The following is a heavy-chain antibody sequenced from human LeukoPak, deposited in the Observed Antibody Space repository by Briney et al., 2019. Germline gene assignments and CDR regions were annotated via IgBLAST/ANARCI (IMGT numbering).Heavy chain of an antibody. CDR2: ISSISSII. D-gene: IGHD6-13*01. CDR1: GFPFSTYS. V-gene: IGHV3-48*01. Sequence: GGSLRLSCAASGFPFSTYSMSWVRQAPGKGLEWVSYISSISSIIYYADSVKGRFTISRDNARSSLYLQMTSLRAEDTAVYYCARSRPGTEAGQPNFDYWGQGTLVTVSS. J-gene: IGHJ4*02. CDR3: ARSRPGTEAGQPNFDY.